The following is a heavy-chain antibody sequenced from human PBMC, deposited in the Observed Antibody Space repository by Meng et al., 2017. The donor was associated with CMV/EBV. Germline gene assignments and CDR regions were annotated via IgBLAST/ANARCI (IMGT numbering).Heavy chain of an antibody. CDR2: INHSGST. Sequence: SEILSLTCAVYGGSFSGYYWSWIRQPPGKGLEWIGEINHSGSTNYNPSLKSRVTISVDTSKNQFSLKLSSVTAADTAMYYCARGRTVGRYCSGGSCYSGYYYGMDVWGQGTTVTVSS. V-gene: IGHV4-34*01. D-gene: IGHD2-15*01. CDR1: GGSFSGYY. CDR3: ARGRTVGRYCSGGSCYSGYYYGMDV. J-gene: IGHJ6*02.